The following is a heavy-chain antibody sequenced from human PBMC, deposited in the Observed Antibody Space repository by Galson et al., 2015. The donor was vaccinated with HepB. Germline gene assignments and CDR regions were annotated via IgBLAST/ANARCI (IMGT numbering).Heavy chain of an antibody. J-gene: IGHJ6*02. CDR1: GVTFSSYS. V-gene: IGHV3-48*02. CDR2: ISSSSSTI. CDR3: ARSAWYDFWSGYPSGSGSYYTTNYYYYGMYV. D-gene: IGHD3-10*01. Sequence: SLRLSCAASGVTFSSYSMNWVRQAPGKGLEWVSYISSSSSTIYYADSVKGRFTISRDNAKNSLYLQMNSLRDEDTAVYYCARSAWYDFWSGYPSGSGSYYTTNYYYYGMYVWGQGTTVTVSS.